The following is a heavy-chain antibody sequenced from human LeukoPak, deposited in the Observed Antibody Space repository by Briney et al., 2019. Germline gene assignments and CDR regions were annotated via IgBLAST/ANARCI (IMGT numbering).Heavy chain of an antibody. CDR1: GGSFSGYY. V-gene: IGHV4-34*01. Sequence: PSETLSLTCAVYGGSFSGYYWSWIRQPPGKGLEWIGEINHSGSTNYNPSLKSRVTISVDTSKNQFSLKLSSVAAADTAVYYCARGRPGSSWSSPTARFDYWGQGTLVTVSS. J-gene: IGHJ4*02. CDR2: INHSGST. CDR3: ARGRPGSSWSSPTARFDY. D-gene: IGHD6-13*01.